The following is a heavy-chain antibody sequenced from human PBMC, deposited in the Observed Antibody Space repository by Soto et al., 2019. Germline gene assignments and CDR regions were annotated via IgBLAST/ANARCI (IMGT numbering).Heavy chain of an antibody. V-gene: IGHV4-59*01. CDR3: ARGLTMGQLPSHFDH. CDR2: VHSSGIT. J-gene: IGHJ5*02. CDR1: GGSISSYY. Sequence: SETLSLTCTVSGGSISSYYWNWIRQPPGKGLEWIGYVHSSGITNYNPSLKRRVTISVDTSRNQFPLRLSSVTAADTAVYYCARGLTMGQLPSHFDHWGQGTLVTVSS. D-gene: IGHD3-16*01.